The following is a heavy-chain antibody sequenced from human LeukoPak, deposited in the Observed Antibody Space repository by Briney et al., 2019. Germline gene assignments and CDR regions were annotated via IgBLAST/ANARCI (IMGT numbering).Heavy chain of an antibody. CDR3: AREPEYYMDV. J-gene: IGHJ6*03. V-gene: IGHV3-48*03. CDR1: GFTFSSYE. Sequence: GGSLRLSCAASGFTFSSYEMSWVRQAPGKGLEWVSYISSSGSTIYYADSVKGRFTISRDNAKNSLYLQMNGLRAEDTAVYYCAREPEYYMDVWGKGTTVTVSS. D-gene: IGHD1-14*01. CDR2: ISSSGSTI.